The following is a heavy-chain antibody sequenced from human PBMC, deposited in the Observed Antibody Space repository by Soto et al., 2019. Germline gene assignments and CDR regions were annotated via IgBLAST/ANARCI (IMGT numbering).Heavy chain of an antibody. CDR1: GGSFSGYY. CDR3: ARGECSSNYCFTRWALDI. Sequence: QVQLQQWGAGLLKPSETLSLTCAVYGGSFSGYYWTWIRQTPGKGLEWIGEINDSGSTNYKPSHKSRVTISADTSKKQFSLNVTSVTAADTAVYYCARGECSSNYCFTRWALDIWGQGTVVTVSS. D-gene: IGHD2-2*01. J-gene: IGHJ3*02. CDR2: INDSGST. V-gene: IGHV4-34*01.